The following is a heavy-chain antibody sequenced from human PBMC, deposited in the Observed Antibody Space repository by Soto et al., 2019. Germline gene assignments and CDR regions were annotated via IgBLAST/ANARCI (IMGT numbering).Heavy chain of an antibody. CDR3: AGSRYYGSGSYFDY. J-gene: IGHJ4*02. D-gene: IGHD3-10*01. Sequence: ASVKVSCKVSGYSLTELSMHGVRNAPGKGPKWMGGFDPEDGETIYAQKYQGRVTMTEDTSTDTAYMELSSLRSEDTAAYYCAGSRYYGSGSYFDYWGQGTLVTVSS. V-gene: IGHV1-24*01. CDR1: GYSLTELS. CDR2: FDPEDGET.